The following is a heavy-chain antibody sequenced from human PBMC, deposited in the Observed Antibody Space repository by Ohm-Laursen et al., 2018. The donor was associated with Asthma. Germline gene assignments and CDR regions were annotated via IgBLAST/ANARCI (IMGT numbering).Heavy chain of an antibody. D-gene: IGHD6-13*01. J-gene: IGHJ4*02. CDR3: AREKAAAGTWDGFDY. CDR2: IWYDGSNK. V-gene: IGHV3-33*01. Sequence: SLRLSCAASGFTFSSYGMHWVRQAPGKGLEWVAVIWYDGSNKYYADSVKDRFTISRDNSKNTLYLQMNSLRAEDTAVYYCAREKAAAGTWDGFDYWGQGTLVTVSS. CDR1: GFTFSSYG.